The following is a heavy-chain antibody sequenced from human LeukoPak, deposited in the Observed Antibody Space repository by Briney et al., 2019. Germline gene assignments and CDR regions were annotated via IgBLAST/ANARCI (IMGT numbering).Heavy chain of an antibody. D-gene: IGHD5-18*01. V-gene: IGHV4-59*01. CDR2: IYYSGST. J-gene: IGHJ6*03. Sequence: SETLSLTCTVSGGSISSYYWSWIRQPPGKGLEWIGYIYYSGSTNYNPSLKSRVTISVDTSKNQFSLKLSSVTAADTAVYYCAREIQLWLPPYYYYMDVWGKGTTVTVSS. CDR3: AREIQLWLPPYYYYMDV. CDR1: GGSISSYY.